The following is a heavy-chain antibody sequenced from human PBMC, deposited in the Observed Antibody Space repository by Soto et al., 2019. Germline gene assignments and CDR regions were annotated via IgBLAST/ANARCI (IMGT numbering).Heavy chain of an antibody. V-gene: IGHV3-7*04. CDR2: IKHDGSET. D-gene: IGHD6-25*01. CDR1: GFSFSGYW. CDR3: ARAAY. Sequence: GGSLRLSCAASGFSFSGYWMSWVRQAPGKGPEWVASIKHDGSETYYVDSVKGRSTISRDNAKNSLYLQMNSLRAEDTAVYYCARAAYWGQGTLVTVSS. J-gene: IGHJ4*02.